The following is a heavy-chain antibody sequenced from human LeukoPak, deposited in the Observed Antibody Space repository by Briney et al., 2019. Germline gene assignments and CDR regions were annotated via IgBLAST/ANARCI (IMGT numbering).Heavy chain of an antibody. V-gene: IGHV1-69*04. J-gene: IGHJ4*02. Sequence: GASVKVSCKASGYTFTAYYLHWVRQAPGQGLEWMGRIIPILGIANYAQKFQGRVTITADKSTSTAYMELSSLRSEDTAVYYCARDVRGSYSSGYGYWGQGTLVTVSS. CDR3: ARDVRGSYSSGYGY. CDR1: GYTFTAYY. CDR2: IIPILGIA. D-gene: IGHD3-22*01.